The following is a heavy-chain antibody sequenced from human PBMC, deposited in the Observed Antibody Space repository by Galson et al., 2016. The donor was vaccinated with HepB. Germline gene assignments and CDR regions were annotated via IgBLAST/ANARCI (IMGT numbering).Heavy chain of an antibody. CDR2: ISYDGTYQ. J-gene: IGHJ5*02. CDR1: GYRFSGQA. Sequence: SLRLSCAASGYRFSGQAMHWVHQAPGKGLEWVAVISYDGTYQIYADSVRGRFTISRDNFNNTLYLQMNSLRTEDTAVYYCARELSLVPGKGGHFDLWGQGTLVTVSS. D-gene: IGHD6-19*01. CDR3: ARELSLVPGKGGHFDL. V-gene: IGHV3-30*04.